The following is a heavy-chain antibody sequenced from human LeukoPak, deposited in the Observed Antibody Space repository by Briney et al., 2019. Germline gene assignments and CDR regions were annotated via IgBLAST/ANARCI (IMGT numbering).Heavy chain of an antibody. Sequence: ASVKVSCKAAGYTFTGYYLHWVRQAPGQGLEWMGGIIPIFGTANYAQKFQGRVTITADKSTSTAYMELSSLRSEDTAVYYCARGYSYGSSPYYYYYMDVWGKGTTVTVSS. CDR3: ARGYSYGSSPYYYYYMDV. D-gene: IGHD5-18*01. CDR1: GYTFTGYY. V-gene: IGHV1-69*06. CDR2: IIPIFGTA. J-gene: IGHJ6*03.